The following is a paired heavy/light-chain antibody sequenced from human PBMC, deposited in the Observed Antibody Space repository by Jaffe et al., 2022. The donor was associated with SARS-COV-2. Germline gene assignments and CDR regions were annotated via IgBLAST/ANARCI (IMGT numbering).Heavy chain of an antibody. CDR2: ISGSGGST. J-gene: IGHJ4*02. CDR3: EVRDYDILTGYPRNNYFDY. Sequence: EVQLVESGGGSVQPGESLRLSCAASGFTFSSYAMNWVRQAPGKGLQWVSAISGSGGSTYYAEFLKGRFTISRDNSKNTLYLQMNSLRAEDTAVYYCEVRDYDILTGYPRNNYFDYWGQGTLVTVSS. D-gene: IGHD3-9*01. V-gene: IGHV3-23*04. CDR1: GFTFSSYA.
Light chain of an antibody. CDR1: SSDVGGYNY. CDR3: RSYAGSNNVI. V-gene: IGLV2-8*01. CDR2: EVS. Sequence: QSALTQPPSASGSPGQSVTISCTGTSSDVGGYNYVSWYQQHPGKAPKLMIYEVSKRPSGVPHRFSGSKSGNTASLTVSGLQAEDEADYYCRSYAGSNNVIFGGGTKLTVL. J-gene: IGLJ2*01.